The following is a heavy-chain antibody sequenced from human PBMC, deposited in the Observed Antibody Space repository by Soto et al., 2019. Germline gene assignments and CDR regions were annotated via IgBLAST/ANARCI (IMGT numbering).Heavy chain of an antibody. CDR1: GYSFTSYW. CDR3: ASSAGATAGLYYFDY. Sequence: EVQLVQSGAEVKKPGESLRISCKGSGYSFTSYWISWVRQMPGKGLEWMGRIDPSDSYTNYSPSFQGHVTISADKSIITAYLQWSSLKASDTAMYYCASSAGATAGLYYFDYWGQGTLVTVSS. V-gene: IGHV5-10-1*03. D-gene: IGHD6-19*01. J-gene: IGHJ4*02. CDR2: IDPSDSYT.